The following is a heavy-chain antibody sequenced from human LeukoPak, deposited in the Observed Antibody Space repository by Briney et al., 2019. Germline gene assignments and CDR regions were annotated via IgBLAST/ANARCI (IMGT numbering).Heavy chain of an antibody. Sequence: GGSLRLSCAASGFTFSSYGMHWVRQAPGKGLEWVSAISGSGGSTYYADSVKGRFTISRDNSRNTLYLQMNSLRAEDTAVYYCAKEGLVQGPFDYWGQGTLVTVSS. J-gene: IGHJ4*02. D-gene: IGHD6-19*01. CDR3: AKEGLVQGPFDY. V-gene: IGHV3-23*01. CDR1: GFTFSSYG. CDR2: ISGSGGST.